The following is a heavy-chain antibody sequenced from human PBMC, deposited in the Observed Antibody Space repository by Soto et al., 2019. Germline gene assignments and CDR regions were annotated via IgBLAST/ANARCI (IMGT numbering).Heavy chain of an antibody. V-gene: IGHV3-23*01. CDR3: AKGPPKYYDTSGYYYDSTGGMDV. Sequence: HPGGSLRLSCAASGFSFSNYAMSWVRQAPGKGLEGVSVISDPGGSTYNEPSVKGRSTISRDNSKNTLYVQMNSLSADDPAVYYCAKGPPKYYDTSGYYYDSTGGMDVWGQGTTVTVSS. D-gene: IGHD3-22*01. CDR2: ISDPGGST. CDR1: GFSFSNYA. J-gene: IGHJ6*02.